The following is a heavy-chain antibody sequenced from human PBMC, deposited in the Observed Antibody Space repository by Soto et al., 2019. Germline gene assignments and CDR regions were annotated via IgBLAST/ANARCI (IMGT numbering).Heavy chain of an antibody. Sequence: QVQLVESGGGVVQPGRSLRLSCAASGFTFNNYGMHWVRQAPGKGLEWVALIWHDGSKKAYADSVKGRFTISRDNSKNTLNLQMISLRVEDTAVYYCTRAAIRGELLDYWGQGTQVTVSS. J-gene: IGHJ4*02. V-gene: IGHV3-33*01. CDR2: IWHDGSKK. CDR1: GFTFNNYG. D-gene: IGHD1-26*01. CDR3: TRAAIRGELLDY.